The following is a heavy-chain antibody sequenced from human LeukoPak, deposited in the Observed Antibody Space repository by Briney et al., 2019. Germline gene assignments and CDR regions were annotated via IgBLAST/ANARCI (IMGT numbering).Heavy chain of an antibody. D-gene: IGHD3-9*01. CDR3: ARVPPTISGGYYYYGMDV. CDR1: GGTFSSYA. V-gene: IGHV1-69*06. J-gene: IGHJ6*04. Sequence: SVKVSCKASGGTFSSYAISWVRQAPGQGLEWMGGIIPIFGTANYAQKFQGRVTITADKSTSTACMELSSLRSEDTAVYYCARVPPTISGGYYYYGMDVWGKGTTVTVSS. CDR2: IIPIFGTA.